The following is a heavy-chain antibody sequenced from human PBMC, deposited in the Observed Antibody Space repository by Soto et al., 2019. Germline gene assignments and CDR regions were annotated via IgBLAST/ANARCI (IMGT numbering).Heavy chain of an antibody. V-gene: IGHV4-34*01. J-gene: IGHJ6*02. D-gene: IGHD6-19*01. CDR2: LDQSGGT. CDR1: GGYRRGQS. CDR3: AREDSYGWSGESLDV. Sequence: PXETLSLLRGVVGGYRRGQSRNWIRQSQGKGLEWIGELDQSGGTNYNPSLKSRAIISDDTSKNQFYLTLTYVTAADTAVYYCAREDSYGWSGESLDVWGQGTTVTVSS.